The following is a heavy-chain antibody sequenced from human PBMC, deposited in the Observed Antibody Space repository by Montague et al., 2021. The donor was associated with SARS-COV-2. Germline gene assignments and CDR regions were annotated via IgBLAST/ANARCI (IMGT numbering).Heavy chain of an antibody. CDR2: ISGGGDMT. J-gene: IGHJ4*02. Sequence: SLRLSCEASGFTFSSYGMFWVRQTPGKGLEWVSAISGGGDMTYYADSXKGRFTISRDNSKNTLYLQMNTLRAEDTAVYFCAKKTIAVPGSPHFDSWGQGTPVTVSS. CDR3: AKKTIAVPGSPHFDS. V-gene: IGHV3-23*01. CDR1: GFTFSSYG. D-gene: IGHD6-19*01.